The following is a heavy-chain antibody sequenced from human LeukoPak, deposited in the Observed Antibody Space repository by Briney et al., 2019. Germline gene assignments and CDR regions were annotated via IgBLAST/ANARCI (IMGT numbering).Heavy chain of an antibody. J-gene: IGHJ3*02. V-gene: IGHV3-7*01. Sequence: GGSLRLSCAASGFTFNNYWMSWVRQAPGKGLEWVANIKQDGSEKYYVDSVKGRFTISRDNAKNSLYPQMNSLRAEDTAVYYCARDGIVVAQADAFDIWGQGTMVTVSS. CDR2: IKQDGSEK. CDR3: ARDGIVVAQADAFDI. CDR1: GFTFNNYW. D-gene: IGHD3-22*01.